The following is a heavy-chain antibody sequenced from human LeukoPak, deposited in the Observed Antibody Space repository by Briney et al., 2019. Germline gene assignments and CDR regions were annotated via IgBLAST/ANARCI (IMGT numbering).Heavy chain of an antibody. V-gene: IGHV5-51*01. J-gene: IGHJ4*02. CDR3: AIINHPDGRVY. CDR1: GCXFTTSW. Sequence: GESLKISCQGFGCXFTTSWICWVRQLPGKGLEWTAIIYAGNSDAKYSPSSQGQVSISTDRSISTAYLHWSSLKASDTAIYYCAIINHPDGRVYWGQGTLVTVSS. D-gene: IGHD5-24*01. CDR2: IYAGNSDA.